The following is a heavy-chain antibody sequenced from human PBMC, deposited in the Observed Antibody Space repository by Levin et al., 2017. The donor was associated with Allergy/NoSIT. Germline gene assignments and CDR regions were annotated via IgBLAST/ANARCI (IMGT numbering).Heavy chain of an antibody. D-gene: IGHD3-3*01. CDR1: GFTFSTHG. J-gene: IGHJ4*02. CDR3: TKGEWLNQTDY. Sequence: GGSLRLSCAASGFTFSTHGMSWVRQAPGKGLEWVSNISGSGTSIYYAESVKGRFTISRDNSKNTVFLEMNSLRAEDTALYYCTKGEWLNQTDYWVQATLVSVSS. CDR2: ISGSGTSI. V-gene: IGHV3-23*01.